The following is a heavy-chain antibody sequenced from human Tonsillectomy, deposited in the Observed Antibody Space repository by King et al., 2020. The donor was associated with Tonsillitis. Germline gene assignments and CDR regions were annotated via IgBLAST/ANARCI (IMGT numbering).Heavy chain of an antibody. CDR2: ISGSGGST. Sequence: VQLVESGGGLVQPGGSLRLSCAASGFTFSSYGMSWVRQAPGKGLEWVSGISGSGGSTNYADSVKGRFTISRYNSKNTLYLQMNSLRAEDTAVYYCAKAEYSSGWSRGGGPSKYWGQGTLVTVSS. CDR1: GFTFSSYG. J-gene: IGHJ4*02. V-gene: IGHV3-23*04. CDR3: AKAEYSSGWSRGGGPSKY. D-gene: IGHD6-19*01.